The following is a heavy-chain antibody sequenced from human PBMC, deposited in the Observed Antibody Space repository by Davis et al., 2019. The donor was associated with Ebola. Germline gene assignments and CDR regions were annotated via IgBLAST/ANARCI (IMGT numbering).Heavy chain of an antibody. CDR2: ISDSGGST. J-gene: IGHJ6*03. CDR3: AKVAVAENYYYYYMDV. D-gene: IGHD6-19*01. CDR1: GFTFSSYG. V-gene: IGHV3-23*01. Sequence: GESLKISCAASGFTFSSYGMSWVRQAPGKGLEWVSVISDSGGSTSYADSVKGRFTISRDNSKNTLYLQMNSLRAEDTAVYYCAKVAVAENYYYYYMDVWGKGTTVTVSS.